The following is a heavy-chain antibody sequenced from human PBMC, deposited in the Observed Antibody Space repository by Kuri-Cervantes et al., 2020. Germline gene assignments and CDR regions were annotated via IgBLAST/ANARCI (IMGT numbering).Heavy chain of an antibody. CDR1: GVSFSDYY. Sequence: ESLKISCAVYGVSFSDYYWSWIRQPPGKGLEWIGEIIHSGSTNYNPSLKSRVTISVDTSKDHFSLNLISVTAADTAVYYCAGLMITFGGVIVMGWFDPWGQGTLVTVSS. CDR2: IIHSGST. J-gene: IGHJ5*02. D-gene: IGHD3-16*02. CDR3: AGLMITFGGVIVMGWFDP. V-gene: IGHV4-34*12.